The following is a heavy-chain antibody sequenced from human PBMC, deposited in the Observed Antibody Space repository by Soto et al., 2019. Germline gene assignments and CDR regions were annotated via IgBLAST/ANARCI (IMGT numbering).Heavy chain of an antibody. CDR3: AGRTYYDILTGYYPPNAFDI. J-gene: IGHJ3*02. CDR1: GGSISSGDYY. CDR2: IYYSGST. Sequence: SETLSLTCTVSGGSISSGDYYWSWIRQPPGKGLEWIGYIYYSGSTYYNPSLKSRVTISVDTSKNQFSLKLSSVTAADTAVYYCAGRTYYDILTGYYPPNAFDIWGQGTMVTVSS. D-gene: IGHD3-9*01. V-gene: IGHV4-30-4*01.